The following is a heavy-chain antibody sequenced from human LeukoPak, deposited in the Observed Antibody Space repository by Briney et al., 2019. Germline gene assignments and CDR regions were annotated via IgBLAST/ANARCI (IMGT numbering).Heavy chain of an antibody. V-gene: IGHV3-30*18. CDR3: AKRYSSSWCIDS. J-gene: IGHJ4*02. CDR2: ISYDGTNK. Sequence: GGSLRLSCAASGFTFSSYGMHWVRQAPGKGLEWVAVISYDGTNKYYADSVKGRFTISRDNSKNTLYLQMNSLRAEDTAVYYCAKRYSSSWCIDSWGQGTLVTVSP. CDR1: GFTFSSYG. D-gene: IGHD6-13*01.